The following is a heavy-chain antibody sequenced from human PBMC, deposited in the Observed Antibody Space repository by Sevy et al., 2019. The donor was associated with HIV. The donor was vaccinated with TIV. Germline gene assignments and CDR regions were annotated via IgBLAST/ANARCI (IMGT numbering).Heavy chain of an antibody. D-gene: IGHD3-22*01. Sequence: ASVKVSCKVSGYTLTQLSMNWVRQAPGKGLEWMGSFDPEDGETIYAQKFQGRVTMTEDRSTDTAYMDLSSLRSEDTAVYDCATTKDYYESSGYPFDYWGQGTLVTVSS. J-gene: IGHJ4*02. CDR1: GYTLTQLS. V-gene: IGHV1-24*01. CDR3: ATTKDYYESSGYPFDY. CDR2: FDPEDGET.